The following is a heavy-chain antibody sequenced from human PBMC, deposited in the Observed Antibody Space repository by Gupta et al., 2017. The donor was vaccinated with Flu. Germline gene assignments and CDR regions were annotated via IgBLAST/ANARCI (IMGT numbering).Heavy chain of an antibody. J-gene: IGHJ4*02. CDR2: INPSGGST. CDR1: GYTFTSYY. Sequence: QVQLVQSGAEVKKPGASVKVSCKASGYTFTSYYMHWVRQAPGQGLEWMGIINPSGGSTSYAQKFQGRVTMTRDTSTSTVYMELSSLRSEDTAVYYCARDRSIAAAGTGREFDYWGQGTLVTVSS. CDR3: ARDRSIAAAGTGREFDY. D-gene: IGHD6-13*01. V-gene: IGHV1-46*01.